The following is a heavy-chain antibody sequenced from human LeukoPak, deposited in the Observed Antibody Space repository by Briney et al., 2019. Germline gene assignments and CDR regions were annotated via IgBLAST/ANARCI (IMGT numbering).Heavy chain of an antibody. CDR2: INHFGST. V-gene: IGHV4-39*01. CDR3: ARGSPKHDS. J-gene: IGHJ5*01. Sequence: PSETLSLTCAVSGVSVSTKDRYWAWIRQPPGKGLEWIGSINHFGSTFYNPSLQTRVTISVDTSKNQFSLELTSVTAADTAVYYCARGSPKHDSWGQGTLVTVSS. CDR1: GVSVSTKDRY.